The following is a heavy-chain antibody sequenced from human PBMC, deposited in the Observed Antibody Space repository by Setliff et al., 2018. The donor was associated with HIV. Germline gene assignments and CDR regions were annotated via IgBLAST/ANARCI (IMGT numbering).Heavy chain of an antibody. D-gene: IGHD3-10*01. Sequence: PSETLSLTCTVSGGSISIYYWSWIRQLPGEGLEWIGRISAGGYTYYNPSLQSRVTISVDTSKNQFSLKLSSATAADTAVYYCARDRGFLYYYGSGSYYNDAFDIWGQGTMVTV. CDR1: GGSISIYY. CDR3: ARDRGFLYYYGSGSYYNDAFDI. CDR2: ISAGGYT. J-gene: IGHJ3*02. V-gene: IGHV4-4*07.